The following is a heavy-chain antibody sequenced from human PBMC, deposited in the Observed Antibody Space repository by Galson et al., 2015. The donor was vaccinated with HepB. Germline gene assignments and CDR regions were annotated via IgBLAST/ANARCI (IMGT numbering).Heavy chain of an antibody. V-gene: IGHV3-23*01. CDR1: GFTFSSYA. D-gene: IGHD3-3*01. J-gene: IGHJ6*02. Sequence: SLRLSCAASGFTFSSYAMSWVRQAPGKGLEWVSAISGSGGSTYYADSVKGRFTISRDNSKNTLYLQMNSLRAEDTAVYYCAKEGNYDFWSGYYYYYGMDVWGQGTTVTVSS. CDR3: AKEGNYDFWSGYYYYYGMDV. CDR2: ISGSGGST.